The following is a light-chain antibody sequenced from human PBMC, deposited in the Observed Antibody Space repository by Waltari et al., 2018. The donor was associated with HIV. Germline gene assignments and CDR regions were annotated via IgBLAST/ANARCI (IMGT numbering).Light chain of an antibody. Sequence: QSALTQPRSVSGSPGQSVSISSTETSSDFRFYTYVSWAQHHPGKAPRLLIYDVTKRTSGVPDRFSASSSGNTASLTISGLQAEDEATYFCCSYSGTYSYVFGTGTEVSLI. CDR3: CSYSGTYSYV. V-gene: IGLV2-11*01. J-gene: IGLJ1*01. CDR2: DVT. CDR1: SSDFRFYTY.